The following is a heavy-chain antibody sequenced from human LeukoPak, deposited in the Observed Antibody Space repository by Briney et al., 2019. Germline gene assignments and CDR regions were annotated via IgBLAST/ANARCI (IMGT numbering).Heavy chain of an antibody. D-gene: IGHD6-6*01. CDR1: GFTFSSYG. CDR2: INWNGGST. J-gene: IGHJ6*03. CDR3: AREDQLGSSLYYYYYMDV. Sequence: GGSLRLSCAASGFTFSSYGMSWVRQAPGKGLEWVSGINWNGGSTGYADSVKGRFTISRDNAKNSLYLQMNSLRAEDTALYYCAREDQLGSSLYYYYYMDVWGKGTTVTVSS. V-gene: IGHV3-20*04.